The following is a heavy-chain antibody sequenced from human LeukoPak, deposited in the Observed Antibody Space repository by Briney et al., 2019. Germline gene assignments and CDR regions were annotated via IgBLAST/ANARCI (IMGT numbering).Heavy chain of an antibody. D-gene: IGHD2-8*01. Sequence: ASVKVSPKASGYTFNNYFISWVRQAPGRGLEWVGWISPHSHTTHYAEKVQGRVTMTTDTSTTTVYMELRSLRSDDTAVYFCARGQSMYYWGQGTPVTVSS. J-gene: IGHJ4*02. V-gene: IGHV1-18*01. CDR3: ARGQSMYY. CDR1: GYTFNNYF. CDR2: ISPHSHTT.